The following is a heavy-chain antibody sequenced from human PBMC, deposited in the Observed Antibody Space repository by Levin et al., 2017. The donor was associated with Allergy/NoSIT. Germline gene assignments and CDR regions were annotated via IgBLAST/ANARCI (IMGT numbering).Heavy chain of an antibody. D-gene: IGHD2-15*01. CDR3: ARDQSGLYCDGGSCYAGFFDR. V-gene: IGHV3-23*01. CDR2: LSGASVGT. CDR1: GFTFKNYA. Sequence: GGSLRLACAASGFTFKNYAMAWVRQVPGKGLEWVSALSGASVGTFYADSVKGRFTISRDNSENTLYLQMNTLRADDTAIYYCARDQSGLYCDGGSCYAGFFDRWGQGTLVTVSS. J-gene: IGHJ4*02.